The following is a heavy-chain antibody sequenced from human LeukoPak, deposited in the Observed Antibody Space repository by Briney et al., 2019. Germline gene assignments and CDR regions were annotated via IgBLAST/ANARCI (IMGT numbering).Heavy chain of an antibody. CDR1: GFTISSYA. CDR2: IGAGGTFT. CDR3: AREFSSGWYGDDAFDI. J-gene: IGHJ3*02. Sequence: GGSLRLSCTASGFTISSYAMNWVRQAPGKGLEWVSGIGAGGTFTYYADTVKGRFTISRDNSRNTLYLQMNSLRADDTAVYYCAREFSSGWYGDDAFDIWGQGTMVTVSS. D-gene: IGHD6-19*01. V-gene: IGHV3-23*01.